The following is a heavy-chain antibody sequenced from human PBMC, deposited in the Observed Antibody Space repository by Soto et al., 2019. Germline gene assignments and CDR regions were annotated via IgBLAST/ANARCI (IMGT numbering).Heavy chain of an antibody. Sequence: SQTLSLTCAISGDSVSSNSATWDWIRQSPSRGLEWLGRTYYRSRWFNDYAGSVKGRITINPDTSNNQFSLQLTSLSPDDTAVYYCVRRRGDSCTVFRGQGTRLTLSS. J-gene: IGHJ4*02. CDR1: GDSVSSNSAT. CDR2: TYYRSRWFN. D-gene: IGHD2-2*01. CDR3: VRRRGDSCTVF. V-gene: IGHV6-1*01.